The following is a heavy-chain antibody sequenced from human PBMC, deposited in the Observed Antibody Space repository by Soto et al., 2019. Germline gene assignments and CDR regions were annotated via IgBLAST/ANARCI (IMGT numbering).Heavy chain of an antibody. D-gene: IGHD1-26*01. V-gene: IGHV3-74*01. J-gene: IGHJ5*02. Sequence: EVQLVESGGGLVQPGGSLRLSCAASKFTFSSYWMHWVRQAPGKGLVWVSRINTDGSRTTYADSVKGRFTISRDNAKNTAFLQMDSLRAEDTAMYYCVRVASGSSDWSDPWGQGTLVTVSP. CDR1: KFTFSSYW. CDR3: VRVASGSSDWSDP. CDR2: INTDGSRT.